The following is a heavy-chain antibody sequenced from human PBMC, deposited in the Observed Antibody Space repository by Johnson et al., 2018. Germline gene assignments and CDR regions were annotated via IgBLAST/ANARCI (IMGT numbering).Heavy chain of an antibody. CDR2: IRSKAYGGTT. V-gene: IGHV3-49*05. CDR1: GFTFGDYA. D-gene: IGHD2-21*01. Sequence: VQLVESGGGLVKPGRSLRLSCTASGFTFGDYAMNWFRQAPGMGLEWVGFIRSKAYGGTTEYAASVKGRFTISRDDSKRIAYLQMNSRRPEETALYYCAKGRSRRVYSAYGMDFWGQGSTVTVS. CDR3: AKGRSRRVYSAYGMDF. J-gene: IGHJ6*02.